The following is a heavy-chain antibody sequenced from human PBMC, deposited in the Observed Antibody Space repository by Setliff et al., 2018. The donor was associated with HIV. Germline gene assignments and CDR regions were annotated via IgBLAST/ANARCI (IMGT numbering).Heavy chain of an antibody. CDR2: MWYDGSKK. CDR3: ATLWMRGGYFDT. CDR1: GFSFSQYG. J-gene: IGHJ4*02. V-gene: IGHV3-33*03. D-gene: IGHD2-15*01. Sequence: GGSLRLSCAASGFSFSQYGMHWVRQAPGKGLQWVAVMWYDGSKKYYADSVKGRFTISRDNAKNTVYLQMNSLRPEDTAVYYCATLWMRGGYFDTWGQGTLVTVSS.